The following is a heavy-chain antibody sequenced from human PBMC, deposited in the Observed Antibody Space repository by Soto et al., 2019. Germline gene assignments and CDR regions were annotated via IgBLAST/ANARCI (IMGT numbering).Heavy chain of an antibody. J-gene: IGHJ4*02. CDR1: GFTFSSNW. Sequence: EVQLVESGGGLVQPGGSLRLSCAASGFTFSSNWMHWVRRVPGRGLVWVSRINTDGSEIDYADSVKGRFTVSRDNAKNTLWLQMNSLRAEGTAVYYCARDGEGFWGQGTLVTVSS. CDR2: INTDGSEI. D-gene: IGHD2-21*01. CDR3: ARDGEGF. V-gene: IGHV3-74*01.